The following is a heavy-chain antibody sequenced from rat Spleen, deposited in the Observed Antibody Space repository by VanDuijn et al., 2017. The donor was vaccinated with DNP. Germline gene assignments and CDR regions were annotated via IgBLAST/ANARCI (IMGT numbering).Heavy chain of an antibody. CDR2: IYSGGST. D-gene: IGHD1-2*01. CDR3: ARFPPGYSSYREWYLDF. CDR1: GFSLTSYG. V-gene: IGHV2-16*01. Sequence: QVQLKESGPGLVQPSQTLSLTCTVSGFSLTSYGVSWVRQAPGRGLEWIGAIYSGGSTTYNSALKSRLSISRDTSKSQVLLKMNSLQTEDTARYFCARFPPGYSSYREWYLDFWGPGIMVTVSS. J-gene: IGHJ1*01.